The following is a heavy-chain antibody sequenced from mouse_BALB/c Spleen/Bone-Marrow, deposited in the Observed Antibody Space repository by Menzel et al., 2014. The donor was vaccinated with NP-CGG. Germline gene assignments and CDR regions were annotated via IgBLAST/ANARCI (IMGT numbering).Heavy chain of an antibody. CDR3: AFGNYDFDY. V-gene: IGHV1-80*01. Sequence: VQLQESGAELVRPGSSVKISCKASGYAFSSYWMNWVKQRPGQGLEWIGQIYPGDGDTNYSGKFKGKATLTADESSSTAYMQLSSLTSEDFAVYFCAFGNYDFDYWGQGTTLTVSS. J-gene: IGHJ2*01. D-gene: IGHD2-1*01. CDR2: IYPGDGDT. CDR1: GYAFSSYW.